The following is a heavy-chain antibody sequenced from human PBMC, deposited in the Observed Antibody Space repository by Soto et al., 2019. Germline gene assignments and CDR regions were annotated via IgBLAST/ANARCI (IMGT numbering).Heavy chain of an antibody. D-gene: IGHD1-26*01. Sequence: PVGSLRLSCADSGFTFSSFWMTWVRQAPGKGLEWVANIKQDGSEKYYVDSVKGRFTISRDNARNSLFLEMKSLRSEDTAVYSCVRDRSGSYLEGFDYWGQGTLVTVSS. CDR1: GFTFSSFW. V-gene: IGHV3-7*01. CDR2: IKQDGSEK. J-gene: IGHJ4*02. CDR3: VRDRSGSYLEGFDY.